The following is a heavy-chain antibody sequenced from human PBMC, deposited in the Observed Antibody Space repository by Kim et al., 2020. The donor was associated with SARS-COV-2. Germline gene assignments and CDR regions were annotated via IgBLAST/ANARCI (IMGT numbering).Heavy chain of an antibody. V-gene: IGHV1-18*01. CDR3: ARFCDGHCYEAFDI. CDR2: ISTSNGHT. J-gene: IGHJ3*02. CDR1: GYTFTTYA. D-gene: IGHD2-21*02. Sequence: ASVKVSCKASGYTFTTYAISWVRQAPGQGLEWMGWISTSNGHTNYAHNLQGRVTMTTDTSTATVYMELRSLRSDDTAMFYCARFCDGHCYEAFDIWGQGTMVTVSS.